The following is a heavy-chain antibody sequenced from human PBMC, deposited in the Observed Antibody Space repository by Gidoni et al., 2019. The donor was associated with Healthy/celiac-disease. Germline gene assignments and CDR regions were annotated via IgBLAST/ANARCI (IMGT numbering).Heavy chain of an antibody. Sequence: QVQLVESGGGVVQPGRPLRLSSAASGFTFSSYAMVWVRQAPGKGLEWVAVISYDGSNKYYADSVKGRFTISRDNSKNTLYLQMNSLRAEDTAVYYCARSRTVTTVPYYWGQGTLVTVSS. D-gene: IGHD4-17*01. CDR2: ISYDGSNK. V-gene: IGHV3-30-3*01. CDR1: GFTFSSYA. J-gene: IGHJ4*02. CDR3: ARSRTVTTVPYY.